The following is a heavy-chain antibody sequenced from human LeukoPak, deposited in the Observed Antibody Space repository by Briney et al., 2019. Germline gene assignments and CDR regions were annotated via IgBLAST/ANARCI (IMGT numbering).Heavy chain of an antibody. CDR1: GVSISSGGY. CDR3: TRHGSYSHGL. CDR2: IYISGST. Sequence: PSGTLSLTCAVSGVSISSGGYWSWVRQPPGKGLEWIGQIYISGSTNYNPSLDSRVTMSLDKSRNQLSLRLKSMTAADTAVYYCTRHGSYSHGLWGQGALVTVAS. J-gene: IGHJ4*02. D-gene: IGHD3-10*01. V-gene: IGHV4-4*02.